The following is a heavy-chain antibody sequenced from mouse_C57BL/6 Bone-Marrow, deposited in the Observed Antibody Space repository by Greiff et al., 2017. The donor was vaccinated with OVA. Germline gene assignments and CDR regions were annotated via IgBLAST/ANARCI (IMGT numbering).Heavy chain of an antibody. CDR3: TREGYPFRRYFEV. D-gene: IGHD2-2*01. CDR1: GFTFSSYA. Sequence: EVKLVESGEGLVKPGGSLKLSCAASGFTFSSYAMSWVRQTPEKRLEWVAYISSGGDYIYYADTVKGRFTISRDTARNTLYLQMSSLTSEDTAMYYCTREGYPFRRYFEVWGTGTAVTVTA. V-gene: IGHV5-9-1*02. CDR2: ISSGGDYI. J-gene: IGHJ1*03.